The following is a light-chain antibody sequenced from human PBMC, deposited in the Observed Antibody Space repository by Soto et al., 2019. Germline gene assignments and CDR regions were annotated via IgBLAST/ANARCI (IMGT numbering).Light chain of an antibody. Sequence: QSVLTQPASVSGSPGQSITVSCTGTSSDVGGYNYVSWYQQHPGKAPKLMIYEVSNRPSGVSTRFSGSKSGNMASLTISGLQAEDEGDYYCCSYGGGNNFYVFGTGTKVTVL. CDR1: SSDVGGYNY. CDR3: CSYGGGNNFYV. J-gene: IGLJ1*01. CDR2: EVS. V-gene: IGLV2-14*01.